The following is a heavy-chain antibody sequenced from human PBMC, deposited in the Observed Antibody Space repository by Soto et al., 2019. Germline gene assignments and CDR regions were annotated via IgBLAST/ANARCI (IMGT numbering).Heavy chain of an antibody. CDR2: IGTAGDT. CDR3: ARGKPIAATPFYHLLEEKEYYFDY. J-gene: IGHJ4*02. V-gene: IGHV3-13*01. D-gene: IGHD2-15*01. Sequence: GGSLRLSCAASGFTFSSYDMHWVRQATGKGLEWVSAIGTAGDTYYPGSVKGRFTISRENAKNSLYLQMNSLRAGDTAVYYCARGKPIAATPFYHLLEEKEYYFDYWGQGTLVTVSS. CDR1: GFTFSSYD.